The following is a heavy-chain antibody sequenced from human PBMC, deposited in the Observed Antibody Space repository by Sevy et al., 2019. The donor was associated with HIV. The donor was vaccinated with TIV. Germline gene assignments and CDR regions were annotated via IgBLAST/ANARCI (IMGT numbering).Heavy chain of an antibody. CDR1: GYPFSNYG. D-gene: IGHD2-21*02. Sequence: ASVKVSCKASGYPFSNYGISWVRQAPGQGLEWMGWISPYNGDTSYAQNFQGRVTVTTDTSTSTAYMELRSLRSDDTAIYYCARELAYCDGDCSRAEYFQHWGQGALVTVSS. CDR3: ARELAYCDGDCSRAEYFQH. J-gene: IGHJ1*01. V-gene: IGHV1-18*01. CDR2: ISPYNGDT.